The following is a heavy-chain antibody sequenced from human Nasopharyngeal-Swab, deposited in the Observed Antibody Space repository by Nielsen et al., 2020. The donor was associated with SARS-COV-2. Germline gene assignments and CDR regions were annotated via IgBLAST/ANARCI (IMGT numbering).Heavy chain of an antibody. V-gene: IGHV3-30-3*01. D-gene: IGHD5-12*01. CDR3: ARDGGYSGYEVPDY. CDR1: GFTFSSYA. Sequence: GESLKISCAASGFTFSSYAMHWVRQAPGKGLEWVAVISYDGSNKYYADSVKGRFTISRDNSKNTLYLQMNSLRAEDTAVYYCARDGGYSGYEVPDYWGQGTLVTVSS. J-gene: IGHJ4*02. CDR2: ISYDGSNK.